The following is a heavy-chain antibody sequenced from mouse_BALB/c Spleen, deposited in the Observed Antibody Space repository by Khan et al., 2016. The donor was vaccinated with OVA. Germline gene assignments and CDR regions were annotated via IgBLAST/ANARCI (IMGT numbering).Heavy chain of an antibody. CDR2: ISSGGSYT. CDR3: ARQPGYYEGSAMDY. CDR1: GFTFSSYG. D-gene: IGHD2-3*01. J-gene: IGHJ4*01. V-gene: IGHV5-6*01. Sequence: EVELVESGGDLVKPGGSLKLSCAASGFTFSSYGMSWVRQTPDKRLEWVAAISSGGSYTYYTDSLKGRFTISRDNAKNTPYLQLSSLKSEDTAMYYCARQPGYYEGSAMDYWGQGTSVTVSS.